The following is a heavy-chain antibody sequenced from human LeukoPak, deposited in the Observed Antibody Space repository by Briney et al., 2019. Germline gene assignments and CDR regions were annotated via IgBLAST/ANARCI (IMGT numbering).Heavy chain of an antibody. J-gene: IGHJ6*02. Sequence: SETLSLTCAVYGGSFSGYYWSWIRQPPGKGLEWIGEINHSGSTNYNPSLKCRVTISVDTSKNQFSLKLSSVTAADTAVYYCARALSPYYYYYGMDVWGQGTTVTVSS. V-gene: IGHV4-34*01. D-gene: IGHD2-2*01. CDR3: ARALSPYYYYYGMDV. CDR1: GGSFSGYY. CDR2: INHSGST.